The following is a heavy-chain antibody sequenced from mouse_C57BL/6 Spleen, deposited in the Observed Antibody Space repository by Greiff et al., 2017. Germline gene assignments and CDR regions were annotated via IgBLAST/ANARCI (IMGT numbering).Heavy chain of an antibody. J-gene: IGHJ1*03. CDR1: GFSLTSYG. D-gene: IGHD4-1*01. CDR3: ATNWDVKGWYFDV. Sequence: QVHVKQSGPGLVQPSPSLSISCTVSGFSLTSYGVHWVRQSPGEGLEWLGVIWSGGSTDDNAAFIARLSISKDNSKSHVFFTMNSLQADDTAIYYCATNWDVKGWYFDVWGTGTTVTVSS. CDR2: IWSGGST. V-gene: IGHV2-2*01.